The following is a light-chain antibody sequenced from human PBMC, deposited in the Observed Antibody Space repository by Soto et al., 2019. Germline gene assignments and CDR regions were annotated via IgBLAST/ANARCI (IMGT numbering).Light chain of an antibody. V-gene: IGKV3-20*01. CDR3: QQYGSSPPIT. J-gene: IGKJ5*01. Sequence: EVVLTQSPAILSLSPGERAALSCRASQSVGSSYLAWYQHKSGQAPRLLIYGGSGRARGIPDRFSGSGSGTDFTLTISRLEPEDFAVYYCQQYGSSPPITFGQGTRLEIK. CDR2: GGS. CDR1: QSVGSSY.